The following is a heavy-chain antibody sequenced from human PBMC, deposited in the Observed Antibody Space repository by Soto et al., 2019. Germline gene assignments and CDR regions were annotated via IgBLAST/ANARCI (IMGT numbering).Heavy chain of an antibody. CDR2: IKQDGSDK. Sequence: GGSLRLSCAASGFTFNTYRMSWVRQAPGKGLDWVANIKQDGSDKNYVDSVKGRFTISRDNAKNSLYLQMNSLRAEDTAIYYCAKRSIYGGPDYWGQGTLVTVSS. V-gene: IGHV3-7*05. D-gene: IGHD4-17*01. J-gene: IGHJ4*02. CDR3: AKRSIYGGPDY. CDR1: GFTFNTYR.